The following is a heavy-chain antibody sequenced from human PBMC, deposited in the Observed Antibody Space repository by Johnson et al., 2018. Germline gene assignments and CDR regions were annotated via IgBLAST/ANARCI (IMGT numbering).Heavy chain of an antibody. CDR1: AGTSSRYA. J-gene: IGHJ6*02. CDR2: IVPTFGVA. D-gene: IGHD3-16*01. CDR3: ASRGYSDYGAYYYYGMDV. V-gene: IGHV1-69*01. Sequence: QRVESVAEVKKPGSSVRVSCKASAGTSSRYAISWVRQATGQGLEWMGGIVPTFGVANYAQKFQGRVTITADESTRTHYMELSSLRSEDTAVYYCASRGYSDYGAYYYYGMDVWGQGTTVIVS.